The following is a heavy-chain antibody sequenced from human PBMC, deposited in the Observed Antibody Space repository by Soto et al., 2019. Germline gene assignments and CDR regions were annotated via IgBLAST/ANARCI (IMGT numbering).Heavy chain of an antibody. CDR3: ARGYCSSTSCYKNGMDV. Sequence: QLQLQESGSGLVKPSQTLSLTCAVSGGSISSGGYSWSWIRQPPGKGLEGIGYIYHSGSTYYNPSLKSRVTITVDGSTNQFSLKLSSVTAADTAVYYCARGYCSSTSCYKNGMDVWGQGTTVTVSS. V-gene: IGHV4-30-2*01. CDR2: IYHSGST. CDR1: GGSISSGGYS. J-gene: IGHJ6*02. D-gene: IGHD2-2*02.